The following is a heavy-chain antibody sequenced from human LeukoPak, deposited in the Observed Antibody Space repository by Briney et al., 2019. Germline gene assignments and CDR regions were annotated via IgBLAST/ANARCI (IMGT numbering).Heavy chain of an antibody. D-gene: IGHD2-15*01. Sequence: SVKVSCKASGGTFSSYAINWVRQAPGQGLEWMGRIIPILGIANYAQEFQGRVTITADKSTSTAYMELGSLRSEDTAVYYCARQYCSGGSCYSDSYYYYGMDVWGQGTTVTVSS. CDR3: ARQYCSGGSCYSDSYYYYGMDV. CDR1: GGTFSSYA. CDR2: IIPILGIA. J-gene: IGHJ6*02. V-gene: IGHV1-69*04.